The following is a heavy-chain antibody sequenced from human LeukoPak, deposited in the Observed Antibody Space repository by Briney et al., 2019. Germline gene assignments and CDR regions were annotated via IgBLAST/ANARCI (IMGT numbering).Heavy chain of an antibody. CDR2: INPSGGST. CDR1: GYTFTSYY. CDR3: ARGPDAYYYYYMDV. D-gene: IGHD1-14*01. Sequence: ASVKVSCKASGYTFTSYYMHWVRQAPGQGLEWMGIINPSGGSTSYAQKFQGRVTMTRDMSISTAYMELSRLRSDDTAVYYCARGPDAYYYYYMDVWGKGTTVTVSS. J-gene: IGHJ6*03. V-gene: IGHV1-46*01.